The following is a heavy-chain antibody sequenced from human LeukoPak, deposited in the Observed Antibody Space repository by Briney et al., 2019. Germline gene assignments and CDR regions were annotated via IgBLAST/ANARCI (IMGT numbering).Heavy chain of an antibody. V-gene: IGHV4-59*08. Sequence: SETLSLTCTVSGGSITSYYWSWIRQPPGKGLEWIGYMYYTGSSNYNPSLKSRVTISVDTSKNQFSLKLSSVTAADTAVYYCARVTTVTARYYYYGMDVWGQGTTVTVSS. CDR3: ARVTTVTARYYYYGMDV. CDR1: GGSITSYY. J-gene: IGHJ6*02. D-gene: IGHD4-11*01. CDR2: MYYTGSS.